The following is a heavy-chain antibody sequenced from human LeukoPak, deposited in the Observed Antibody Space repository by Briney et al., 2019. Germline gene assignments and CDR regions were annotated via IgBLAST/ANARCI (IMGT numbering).Heavy chain of an antibody. J-gene: IGHJ4*02. V-gene: IGHV1-69*01. CDR1: GGTFSSYA. CDR2: IIPIFGTA. D-gene: IGHD3-16*02. CDR3: ARSSYDYVWGSYRNEYYFDY. Sequence: ASVKVSCKASGGTFSSYAISWVRQAPGQGLEWMGGIIPIFGTANYAQKFQGRVTITADESTSTAYMELSSLRSEDTAVYYCARSSYDYVWGSYRNEYYFDYWGQGILVTVSS.